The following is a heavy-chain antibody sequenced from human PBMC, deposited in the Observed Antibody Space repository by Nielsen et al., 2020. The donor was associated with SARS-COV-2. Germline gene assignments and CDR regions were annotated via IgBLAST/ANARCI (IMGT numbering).Heavy chain of an antibody. CDR1: GFTFSSYG. Sequence: GESLKISCAASGFTFSSYGMHWVRQAPGKGLEWVAVIWYDGSNKYYADSVKGRFTIFRDNSKNTLYLQMNSLRAEDTAVYYCARVSSGKYGSGNYMDVWGKGTTVTVSS. V-gene: IGHV3-33*01. D-gene: IGHD3-10*01. CDR2: IWYDGSNK. J-gene: IGHJ6*03. CDR3: ARVSSGKYGSGNYMDV.